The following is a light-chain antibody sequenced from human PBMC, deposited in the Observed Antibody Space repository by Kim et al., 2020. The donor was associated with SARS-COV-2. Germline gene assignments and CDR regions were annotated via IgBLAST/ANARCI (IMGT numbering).Light chain of an antibody. V-gene: IGKV1-39*01. CDR3: QQSYSLPRI. Sequence: DIQMTQSPSSLSASVGDSVTITCRASQNISWYLNWYQQKPGKAPNLLISAASSLQSGFPSRFSGSGSGTDFTLTISIVEPEDVATYYCQQSYSLPRIIGQGTKVDIK. J-gene: IGKJ1*01. CDR1: QNISWY. CDR2: AAS.